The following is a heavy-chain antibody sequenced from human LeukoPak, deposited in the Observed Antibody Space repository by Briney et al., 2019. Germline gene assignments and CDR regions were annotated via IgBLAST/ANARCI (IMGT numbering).Heavy chain of an antibody. CDR2: ISGSGGST. Sequence: GGSLRLSCAASGFTFSSYAMSWVRQAPGKGLEWVSGISGSGGSTYYADSVKGRFTISRDNTKNTLYLQMNSLRAEDTAVYYCAKYLKGDCYSTFIDYWGQGTLVTVSS. CDR3: AKYLKGDCYSTFIDY. CDR1: GFTFSSYA. D-gene: IGHD2-21*02. J-gene: IGHJ4*02. V-gene: IGHV3-23*01.